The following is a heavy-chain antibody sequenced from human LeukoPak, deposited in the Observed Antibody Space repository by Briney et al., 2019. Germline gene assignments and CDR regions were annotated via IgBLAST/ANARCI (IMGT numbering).Heavy chain of an antibody. V-gene: IGHV3-53*01. Sequence: PGGSLRLSCAASGFTVSSNYMSWVRQAPGKGLEWVSVIYSGGSTYYADSVKGRFTISRDNSKNTLYLQMNTLRAEDTAVYYCAKPWREDGDYWSFNYWGQGTLVTVPS. J-gene: IGHJ4*02. CDR1: GFTVSSNY. CDR2: IYSGGST. CDR3: AKPWREDGDYWSFNY. D-gene: IGHD4-17*01.